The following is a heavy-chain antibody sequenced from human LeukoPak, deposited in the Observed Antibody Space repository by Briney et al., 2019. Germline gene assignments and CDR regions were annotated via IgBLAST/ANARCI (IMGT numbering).Heavy chain of an antibody. CDR2: INTDGGST. V-gene: IGHV3-74*01. CDR3: EGRSAGTGSGY. Sequence: GGSLRLSCAASGFTFSSYGMNWVRQAPGKGLVWVSRINTDGGSTSYADSVMGRFTISRDNAKNTVYLQMNGLRAEDTAVYYCEGRSAGTGSGYGGQGTLVTVSS. D-gene: IGHD3-10*01. J-gene: IGHJ4*02. CDR1: GFTFSSYG.